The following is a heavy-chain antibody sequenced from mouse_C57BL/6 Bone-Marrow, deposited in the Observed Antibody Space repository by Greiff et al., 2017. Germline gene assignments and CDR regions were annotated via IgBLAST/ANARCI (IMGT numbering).Heavy chain of an antibody. CDR2: ISDGGSYT. CDR3: AREDYGYGGYYFDY. D-gene: IGHD2-2*01. CDR1: GFTFSSYA. V-gene: IGHV5-4*01. Sequence: EVKLVESGGGLVKPGGSLKLSCAASGFTFSSYAMSWVRQTPVKRLEWVATISDGGSYTYYPDNVKGRLTISRENAKNNLYLQMSHLKSEDTAMYYCAREDYGYGGYYFDYWGQGTTLTVSS. J-gene: IGHJ2*01.